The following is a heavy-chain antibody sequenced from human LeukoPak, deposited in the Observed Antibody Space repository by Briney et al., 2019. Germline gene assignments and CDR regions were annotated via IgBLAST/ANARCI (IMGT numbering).Heavy chain of an antibody. D-gene: IGHD6-13*01. CDR2: IYSGGST. Sequence: PEGSLRLSCAASGFTVSSNYMSWVRQAPGKGLEWVSVIYSGGSTYYADSVKGRFTISRDNSKNTLYLQMNSLRAEDTAVYYCARRLYSSSWSSFDYWGQGTLLTVSS. CDR1: GFTVSSNY. CDR3: ARRLYSSSWSSFDY. J-gene: IGHJ4*02. V-gene: IGHV3-53*01.